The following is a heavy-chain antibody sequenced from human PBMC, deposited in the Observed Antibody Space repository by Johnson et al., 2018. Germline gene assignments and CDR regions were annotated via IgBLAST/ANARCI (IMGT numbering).Heavy chain of an antibody. CDR3: AKDRYSGSYLGSAFDI. D-gene: IGHD1-26*01. J-gene: IGHJ3*02. V-gene: IGHV3-23*04. CDR1: GFTFNTCC. Sequence: VQLVESGGGLVQRGGSLRLSCAASGFTFNTCCMNWVRQTPGKGLEWVSAIRGTGGNTYYADSVNGRFSISRDNSKNTVYLQMNRLRAEDTAVYYCAKDRYSGSYLGSAFDIWGQGTMVTVSS. CDR2: IRGTGGNT.